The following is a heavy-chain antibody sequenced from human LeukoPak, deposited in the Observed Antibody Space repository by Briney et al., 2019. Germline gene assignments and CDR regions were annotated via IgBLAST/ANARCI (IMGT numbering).Heavy chain of an antibody. V-gene: IGHV1-69*04. Sequence: GASVKVSCKASGGTFSSYAISWVRQAPGQGLEWMGRIIPILGIANYAQKFQGRVTITADKSTSTAYMELSSLRSEDTAVYYCASQVSSELGAFDIWGQGTMVTVSS. D-gene: IGHD2/OR15-2a*01. CDR1: GGTFSSYA. J-gene: IGHJ3*02. CDR3: ASQVSSELGAFDI. CDR2: IIPILGIA.